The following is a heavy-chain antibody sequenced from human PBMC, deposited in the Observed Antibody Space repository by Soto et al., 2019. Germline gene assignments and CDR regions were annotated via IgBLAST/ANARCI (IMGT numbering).Heavy chain of an antibody. CDR1: GGSFSGYY. CDR2: INHSGST. J-gene: IGHJ4*02. Sequence: SETLSLTCAVYGGSFSGYYWSWIRQPPGKGLEWIGEINHSGSTNYNPSLKSRVTISVDTSKNQFSLKLSSVTAADTAVYYCARARKGIAAKIDYWGQGTLVTVSS. D-gene: IGHD6-13*01. V-gene: IGHV4-34*01. CDR3: ARARKGIAAKIDY.